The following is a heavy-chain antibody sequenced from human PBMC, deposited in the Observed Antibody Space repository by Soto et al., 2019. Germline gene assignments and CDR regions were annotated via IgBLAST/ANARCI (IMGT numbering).Heavy chain of an antibody. D-gene: IGHD6-13*01. CDR2: IIPIFGTA. CDR1: GGTFSSYA. CDR3: ARAPDSSSWPYYFGMDV. Sequence: QVQLVQSGAEVKKPGSSVKVSCKASGGTFSSYAISWVRQAPGQGLEWMGGIIPIFGTANYAQKFQGRVTITAEESTSTAYMELSSLRSEDTAVYYCARAPDSSSWPYYFGMDVWGQGTTVTVSS. J-gene: IGHJ6*02. V-gene: IGHV1-69*01.